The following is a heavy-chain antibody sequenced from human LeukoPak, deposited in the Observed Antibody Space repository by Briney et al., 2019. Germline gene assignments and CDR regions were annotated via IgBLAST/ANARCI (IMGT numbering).Heavy chain of an antibody. CDR1: GFTFSSYW. V-gene: IGHV3-7*01. Sequence: PGGSLRLSCAASGFTFSSYWMSWVRQAPGKGLEWVANIKQDGSEKYYVDSVKGRFTISRDNAKNSLYLQMNSLRAEDTAVYYCARDWFGDLGDFDYWGQGTLVTVSS. J-gene: IGHJ4*02. D-gene: IGHD3-10*01. CDR3: ARDWFGDLGDFDY. CDR2: IKQDGSEK.